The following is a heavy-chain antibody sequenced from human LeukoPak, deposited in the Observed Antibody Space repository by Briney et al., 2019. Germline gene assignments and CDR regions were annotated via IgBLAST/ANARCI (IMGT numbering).Heavy chain of an antibody. CDR2: ISYDGSNK. CDR3: ARDSGGVVVPPDY. V-gene: IGHV3-30-3*01. Sequence: GGSLRLSCAASGFTFSSYAMHWVRQAPGKGLEWVAVISYDGSNKCYADSVKGRFTISRDNSKNTLYLQMNSLRAEDTAVYYCARDSGGVVVPPDYWGQGTLVTVSS. J-gene: IGHJ4*02. D-gene: IGHD2-2*01. CDR1: GFTFSSYA.